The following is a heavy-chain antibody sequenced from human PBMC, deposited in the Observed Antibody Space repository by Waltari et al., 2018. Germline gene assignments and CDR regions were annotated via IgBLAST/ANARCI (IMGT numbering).Heavy chain of an antibody. D-gene: IGHD5-18*01. CDR2: INTKGDYT. Sequence: QVQLAQSGFEVKKPGASVKVSCTASGYSFTNSGFSWVRQAPGQGLEWMAWINTKGDYTVYAQRFQGRLTLTTDTSTTTAYMDLRSLRSDDTAVYYCARDRGYRPDTFDLWGQGTMVTVSS. J-gene: IGHJ3*01. V-gene: IGHV1-18*01. CDR3: ARDRGYRPDTFDL. CDR1: GYSFTNSG.